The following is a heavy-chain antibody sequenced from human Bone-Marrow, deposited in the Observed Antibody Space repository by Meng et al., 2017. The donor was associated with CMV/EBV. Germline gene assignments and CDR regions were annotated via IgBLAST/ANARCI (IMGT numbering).Heavy chain of an antibody. CDR2: ISWNDDK. D-gene: IGHD2-2*01. V-gene: IGHV2-5*01. CDR1: GFSLSTSGVG. Sequence: SGPTLVKPTQTLTLTCTFSGFSLSTSGVGVGWIRQPPGKALEWLALISWNDDKRYSPSLKSRLTITKDTSKNQVVLTMTNKDPVDTATYYSAYRLPGSISRNWFDPWGQGTLVTVSS. J-gene: IGHJ5*02. CDR3: AYRLPGSISRNWFDP.